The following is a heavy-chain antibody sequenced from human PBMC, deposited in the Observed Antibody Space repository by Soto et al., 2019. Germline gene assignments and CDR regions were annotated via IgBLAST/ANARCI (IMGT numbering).Heavy chain of an antibody. D-gene: IGHD2-2*02. J-gene: IGHJ5*02. CDR1: GGSISSGGYY. V-gene: IGHV4-31*03. Sequence: PSETLSLTCTVSGGSISSGGYYWSWIRQHPGKGLEWIGYIYYSGSTYYNPSLKSRVTISVDTSKNQFSLKLSSVTAADTAVYYCARGYCSSTSCYSVRWFDPWGQGTLVTVSS. CDR3: ARGYCSSTSCYSVRWFDP. CDR2: IYYSGST.